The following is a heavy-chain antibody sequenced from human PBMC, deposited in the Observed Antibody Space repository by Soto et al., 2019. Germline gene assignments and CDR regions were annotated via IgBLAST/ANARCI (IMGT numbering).Heavy chain of an antibody. CDR1: GFTFIDYY. V-gene: IGHV3-66*01. CDR2: INSGGNT. J-gene: IGHJ6*02. CDR3: VRENYYYGMDV. Sequence: GGSLRLSCAASGFTFIDYYMTWVRQAPVKGLEWVSAINSGGNTFYADSVKGRFTISRDNSKNTLYLQMNSLRVEDTAMYYCVRENYYYGMDVWGQGTAVTVSS.